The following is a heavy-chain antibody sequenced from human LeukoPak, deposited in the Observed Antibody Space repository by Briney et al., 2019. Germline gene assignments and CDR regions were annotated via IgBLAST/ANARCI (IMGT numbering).Heavy chain of an antibody. Sequence: SETLSLTCAVSGGSISSGGYSWSWIRQPPGKGLEWIVYIYHSGSTYYSPSLKSRVTISVDRSKNQFSLKLSSVTAADTAVYYCARGPYYYDSSGYYYGSFDYWGQGTLVTVSS. V-gene: IGHV4-30-2*01. CDR3: ARGPYYYDSSGYYYGSFDY. D-gene: IGHD3-22*01. CDR2: IYHSGST. CDR1: GGSISSGGYS. J-gene: IGHJ4*02.